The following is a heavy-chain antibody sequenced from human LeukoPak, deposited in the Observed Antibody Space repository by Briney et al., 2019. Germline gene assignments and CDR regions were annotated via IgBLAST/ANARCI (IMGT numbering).Heavy chain of an antibody. Sequence: SETLSLTCNVSGGSISSNIYFWGWIRRPPGKGLEWIGSIRYSGSTYYNPSLKSRVTISVDTSKNQFSLNLSSLTAADTAVYYCATSDTVSTYNWFDPWGQGTLVTVS. D-gene: IGHD5/OR15-5a*01. V-gene: IGHV4-39*01. CDR3: ATSDTVSTYNWFDP. CDR2: IRYSGST. J-gene: IGHJ5*02. CDR1: GGSISSNIYF.